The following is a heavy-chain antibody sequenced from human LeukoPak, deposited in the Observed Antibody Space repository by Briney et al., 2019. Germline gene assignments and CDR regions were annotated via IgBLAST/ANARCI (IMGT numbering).Heavy chain of an antibody. CDR1: GFTFDDYA. CDR2: ISGDGGST. V-gene: IGHV3-43*02. Sequence: AGGSLRLSCAASGFTFDDYAMHWVRQAPGKGLEWVSLISGDGGSTYYADSVKGRFTISRDNRKNSLYLQINSLRTEDSALYYCANEDYWGQGTLVTVSS. J-gene: IGHJ4*02. CDR3: ANEDY.